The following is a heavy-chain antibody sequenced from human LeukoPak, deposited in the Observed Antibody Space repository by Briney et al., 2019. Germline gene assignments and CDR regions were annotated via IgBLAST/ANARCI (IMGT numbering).Heavy chain of an antibody. V-gene: IGHV4-34*01. D-gene: IGHD5-24*01. J-gene: IGHJ4*02. CDR3: ARGPAKARRWDY. Sequence: SETLSLTCTVSGGSISSYYWSWIRQPPGKGLEWIGEMNNSGSTNYNPTLKSRVTISVDTSKNQFSLKLSSVTAADTAVYYCARGPAKARRWDYWGQGTLVTVSS. CDR1: GGSISSYY. CDR2: MNNSGST.